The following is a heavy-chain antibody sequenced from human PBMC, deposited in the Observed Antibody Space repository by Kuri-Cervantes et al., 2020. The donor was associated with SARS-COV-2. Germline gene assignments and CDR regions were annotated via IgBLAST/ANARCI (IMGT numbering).Heavy chain of an antibody. Sequence: ASVKVSCKASGYTFTTYGISWVRQAPGQGLEWMGWIKTSNGHTNYAQEFQGRVTMTTDTSTSTAYMELRSLRSDDTAVYYCARVSTYYGSRGSYEGDWAEYFHHWGQGTLVTVSS. CDR3: ARVSTYYGSRGSYEGDWAEYFHH. CDR2: IKTSNGHT. J-gene: IGHJ1*01. CDR1: GYTFTTYG. D-gene: IGHD3-22*01. V-gene: IGHV1-18*04.